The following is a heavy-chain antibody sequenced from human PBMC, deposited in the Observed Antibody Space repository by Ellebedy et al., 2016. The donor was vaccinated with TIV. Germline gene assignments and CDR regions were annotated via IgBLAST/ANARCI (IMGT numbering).Heavy chain of an antibody. Sequence: GESLKISCAASGFTFSSYAMSWVRQAPGKGLEWVSVIYSGGSTYYADSVKGRFTISRDNSKNTLYLQMNSLRAEDTAVYYCASEDTSLVKNAFDIWGQGTMVTVSS. D-gene: IGHD5-18*01. CDR1: GFTFSSYA. CDR3: ASEDTSLVKNAFDI. V-gene: IGHV3-66*01. J-gene: IGHJ3*02. CDR2: IYSGGST.